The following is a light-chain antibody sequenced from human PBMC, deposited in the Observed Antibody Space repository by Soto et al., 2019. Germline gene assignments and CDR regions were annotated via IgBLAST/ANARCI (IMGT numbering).Light chain of an antibody. CDR3: QQYNKWPRT. CDR1: QNVSSNL. CDR2: GAS. Sequence: EILLTQSPVTLSLSPGDRAXLXRRSSQNVSSNLLVWYQQHPGQAPRLLIYGASSRATGIPDRFSGSGSGTDFSLTIRSLEPDDFAVYYCQQYNKWPRTFGHGTKVDIK. V-gene: IGKV3-20*01. J-gene: IGKJ1*01.